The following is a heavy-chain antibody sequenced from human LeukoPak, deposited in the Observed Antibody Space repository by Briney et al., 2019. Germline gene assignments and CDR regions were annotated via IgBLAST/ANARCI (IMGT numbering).Heavy chain of an antibody. J-gene: IGHJ3*02. Sequence: KPGGSLRLSCAASGFTFSNAWMSWVRQAPGKGLEWVGRIKSKTDGGTTDYAAPVKGRFTISRDDSKNTLYLQMNSLKTEDTAVYYCAKDLQSGSYSFGAFDIWGQGTMVTVSS. V-gene: IGHV3-15*01. CDR1: GFTFSNAW. D-gene: IGHD1-26*01. CDR2: IKSKTDGGTT. CDR3: AKDLQSGSYSFGAFDI.